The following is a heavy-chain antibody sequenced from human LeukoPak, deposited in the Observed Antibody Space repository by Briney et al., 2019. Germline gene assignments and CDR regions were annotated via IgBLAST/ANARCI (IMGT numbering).Heavy chain of an antibody. CDR2: TSGNGGRT. J-gene: IGHJ3*02. CDR1: GIRFSNFG. Sequence: PGGSLRLSCAVSGIRFSNFGMSWVRQAPGKGPEWVSFTSGNGGRTDYAESVKGRFTISRDNSKNTVYLQMNSLRDEDTAAYYCAKDPNGDYVGTFDMWGRGTMVTVSS. CDR3: AKDPNGDYVGTFDM. D-gene: IGHD4-17*01. V-gene: IGHV3-23*01.